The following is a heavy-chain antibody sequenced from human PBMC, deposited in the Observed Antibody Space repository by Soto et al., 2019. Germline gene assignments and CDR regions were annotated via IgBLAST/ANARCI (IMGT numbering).Heavy chain of an antibody. Sequence: ASVKVSCKASGYTFTSYYMQWVRQAPGQGLEWMGIINPSGGSTSYAQKFQGRVTMTRDTSTSTVYMELSSLRSEDTAVYYCARDLGYYDFWSAEGRYYYMDVWGKGTTVTVSS. V-gene: IGHV1-46*03. CDR3: ARDLGYYDFWSAEGRYYYMDV. CDR2: INPSGGST. J-gene: IGHJ6*03. CDR1: GYTFTSYY. D-gene: IGHD3-3*01.